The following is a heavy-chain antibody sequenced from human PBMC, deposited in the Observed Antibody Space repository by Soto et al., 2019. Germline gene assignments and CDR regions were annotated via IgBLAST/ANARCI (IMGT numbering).Heavy chain of an antibody. V-gene: IGHV3-9*01. CDR1: GFTFDDYA. J-gene: IGHJ4*02. D-gene: IGHD2-2*01. Sequence: EVQLVESGGGLVQPGRSLRLSCAASGFTFDDYAMHWVRQAPGKGLEWVSGISWNSGSIGYADSVKGRFPIYRDNAKNSLYLQMNSLRAEDTALYYCAKATRYCSSTSCYADFDYWGQGTLVTVSS. CDR3: AKATRYCSSTSCYADFDY. CDR2: ISWNSGSI.